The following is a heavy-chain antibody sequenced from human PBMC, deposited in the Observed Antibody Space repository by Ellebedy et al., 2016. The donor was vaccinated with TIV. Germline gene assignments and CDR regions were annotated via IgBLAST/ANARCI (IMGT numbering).Heavy chain of an antibody. CDR3: ARADWKYYYDSSGYYYLFDY. Sequence: GGSLRLXXAASGFTFSDYYMSWIRQAPGKGLEWVSYISSSGSTIYYADSVKGRFTISRDNAKNSLYLQMNSLRAEDTAVYYCARADWKYYYDSSGYYYLFDYWGQGTLVTVSS. V-gene: IGHV3-11*01. CDR2: ISSSGSTI. J-gene: IGHJ4*02. CDR1: GFTFSDYY. D-gene: IGHD3-22*01.